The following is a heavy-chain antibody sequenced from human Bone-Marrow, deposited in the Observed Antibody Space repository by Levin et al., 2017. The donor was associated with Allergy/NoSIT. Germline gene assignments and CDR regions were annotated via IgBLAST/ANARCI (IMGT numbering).Heavy chain of an antibody. Sequence: ASVKVSCKASGYSFADFYLHWVRQAPGQGLEWMGRINPHTGASYFIERFKGRVTMTGDTSISTAYLELTRLTPDDTALYFCARDFSSSSDAFDVWGQGTMVTVSS. D-gene: IGHD6-6*01. J-gene: IGHJ3*01. CDR2: INPHTGAS. V-gene: IGHV1-2*06. CDR1: GYSFADFY. CDR3: ARDFSSSSDAFDV.